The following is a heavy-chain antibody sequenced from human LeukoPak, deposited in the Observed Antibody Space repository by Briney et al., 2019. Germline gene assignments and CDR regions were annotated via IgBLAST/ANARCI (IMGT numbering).Heavy chain of an antibody. J-gene: IGHJ6*03. CDR2: IYHSGST. CDR3: ARDVLSSSWYGYYYYYYMDV. CDR1: GGSFSGYY. Sequence: SETLSLTCALYGGSFSGYYWSWLRQPPGKGLEWIGEIYHSGSTNYNPSLKSRVTVSVDTSKNQFSLKLSSVTAADTAVCYCARDVLSSSWYGYYYYYYMDVLGTGTTVTVFS. D-gene: IGHD6-13*01. V-gene: IGHV4-34*01.